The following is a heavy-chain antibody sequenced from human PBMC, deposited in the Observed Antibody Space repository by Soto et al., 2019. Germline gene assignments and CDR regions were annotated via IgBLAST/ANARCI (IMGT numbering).Heavy chain of an antibody. Sequence: SENLSLTCTVSCCSISPASYYWGWIRQAPGKGLEWIASINYSGTTYYSPSLKSRVAVSIDTSKDQFSLKVNSVTAADTALYFCARLMMDRSWYFDWFDPWGQGTLVTVS. CDR1: CCSISPASYY. CDR3: ARLMMDRSWYFDWFDP. J-gene: IGHJ5*02. V-gene: IGHV4-39*01. D-gene: IGHD6-13*01. CDR2: INYSGTT.